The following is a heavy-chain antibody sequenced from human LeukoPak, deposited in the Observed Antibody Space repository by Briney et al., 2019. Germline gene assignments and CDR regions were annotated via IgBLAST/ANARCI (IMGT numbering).Heavy chain of an antibody. Sequence: GASVRVSCKASGASFSSYAISWVRQAPGQGLEWMGRIIPILGIANYAQKFQGRVTITADKSTSTAYMELSSLRSEDTAVYYCARDHEYDGAYGMDVWGQGTTVTVSS. J-gene: IGHJ6*02. CDR2: IIPILGIA. V-gene: IGHV1-69*04. D-gene: IGHD1-1*01. CDR3: ARDHEYDGAYGMDV. CDR1: GASFSSYA.